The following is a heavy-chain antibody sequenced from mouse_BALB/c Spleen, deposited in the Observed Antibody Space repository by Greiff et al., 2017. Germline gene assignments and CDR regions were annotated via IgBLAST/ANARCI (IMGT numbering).Heavy chain of an antibody. Sequence: EVQRVESGGGLVQPGGSRKLSCAASGFTFSSFGMHWVRQAPEKGLEWVAYISSGSSTIYYADTVKGRFTISRDNPKNTLFLQMTSLRSEDTAMYYCARDGSSPHYYAMDYWGQGTSVTVSS. J-gene: IGHJ4*01. D-gene: IGHD1-1*01. CDR3: ARDGSSPHYYAMDY. CDR2: ISSGSSTI. CDR1: GFTFSSFG. V-gene: IGHV5-17*02.